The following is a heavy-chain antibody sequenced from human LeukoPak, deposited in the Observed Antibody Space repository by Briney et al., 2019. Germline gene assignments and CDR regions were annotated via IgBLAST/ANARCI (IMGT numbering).Heavy chain of an antibody. J-gene: IGHJ4*02. D-gene: IGHD3-10*01. Sequence: GESLKISCKGFGYRVTSYWSGGVRQMPGKGLEGMGIIYPGDSDTIYSPSFQGQVTISAEKSISTAYLQWSRLKASDTAMYYCARRSYYGSGIYVHFDNWGPGTLVTVSS. CDR1: GYRVTSYW. V-gene: IGHV5-51*01. CDR3: ARRSYYGSGIYVHFDN. CDR2: IYPGDSDT.